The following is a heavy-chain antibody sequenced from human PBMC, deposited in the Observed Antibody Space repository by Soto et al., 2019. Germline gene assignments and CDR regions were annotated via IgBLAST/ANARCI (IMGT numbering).Heavy chain of an antibody. CDR1: GFTFSIYW. D-gene: IGHD6-19*01. CDR3: ARGSYSSGWYSY. CDR2: IKQDGSEK. J-gene: IGHJ4*02. Sequence: GGSLRLSCAASGFTFSIYWMSWFRQAPGKGLEWVANIKQDGSEKYYVDSVKGRFTISRDNAKNSLYLQMNSLRAEDTAVYYCARGSYSSGWYSYWGQGTLVTVSS. V-gene: IGHV3-7*01.